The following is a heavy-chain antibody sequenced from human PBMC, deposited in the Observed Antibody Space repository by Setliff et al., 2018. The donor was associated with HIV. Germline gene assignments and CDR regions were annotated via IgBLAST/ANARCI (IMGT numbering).Heavy chain of an antibody. Sequence: ASETLSLTCTVSGGSINSTSYYWGWIRQPPGNGLEWIGSIYHTGSTYYKPSLKSRVTISVDTSKNQFSLRLSSVTAADTAVYYCARETNASGSLTAYWYFDLWGRGTLVTVSS. J-gene: IGHJ2*01. V-gene: IGHV4-39*02. CDR1: GGSINSTSYY. D-gene: IGHD3-10*01. CDR2: IYHTGST. CDR3: ARETNASGSLTAYWYFDL.